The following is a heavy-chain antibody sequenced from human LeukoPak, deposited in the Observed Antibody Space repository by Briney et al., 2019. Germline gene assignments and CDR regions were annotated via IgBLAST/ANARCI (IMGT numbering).Heavy chain of an antibody. D-gene: IGHD3-10*01. CDR1: GFTFSGSA. CDR3: ARVIWFGESKRDY. J-gene: IGHJ4*02. V-gene: IGHV3-53*01. Sequence: GGSLRLSCAASGFTFSGSAMHWVRQAPGKGLEWVSVIFSGDSIYYADSVKGRFTISRDNSKNTLNLQMNSLRAEDTAVYYCARVIWFGESKRDYWGQGTLVTVSS. CDR2: IFSGDSI.